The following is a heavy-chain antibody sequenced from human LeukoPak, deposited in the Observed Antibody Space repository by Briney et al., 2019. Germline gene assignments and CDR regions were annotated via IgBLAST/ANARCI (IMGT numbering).Heavy chain of an antibody. D-gene: IGHD3-3*01. CDR3: ARDHNLRFLNYYYCYMDV. CDR2: ISAYNGNT. V-gene: IGHV1-18*01. CDR1: GYTFTSYG. Sequence: GASVKVSCKASGYTFTSYGISWVRQAPGQGLEWMGWISAYNGNTNYAQKLQGRVTMTTDTSTSTAYMELRSLRSDDTAVYYCARDHNLRFLNYYYCYMDVWGKGTTVTVSS. J-gene: IGHJ6*03.